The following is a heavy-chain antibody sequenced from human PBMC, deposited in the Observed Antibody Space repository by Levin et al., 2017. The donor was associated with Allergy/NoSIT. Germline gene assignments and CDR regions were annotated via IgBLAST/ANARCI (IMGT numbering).Heavy chain of an antibody. J-gene: IGHJ4*02. CDR1: GFTFGDFG. V-gene: IGHV3-49*03. D-gene: IGHD6-19*01. CDR2: IRSKAYAETI. CDR3: TRYSSGWYKFDY. Sequence: GGSLRLSCTGSGFTFGDFGLSWFRQAPGKGLEWVSLIRSKAYAETIEYAASLKGRFAISRDNSKNIAYLQMNNVKTEDTAICYCTRYSSGWYKFDYWGQGTPVTVAS.